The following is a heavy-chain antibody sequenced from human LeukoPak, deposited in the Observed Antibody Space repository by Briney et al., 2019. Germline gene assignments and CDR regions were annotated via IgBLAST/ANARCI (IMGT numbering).Heavy chain of an antibody. D-gene: IGHD3-10*01. Sequence: GGSLRLSCAASGFTFSSYAMTWVRQAPGKGLEWVSGFTGSGGNTSYAGSVKGRFTISRDISKNTLYLQMNSLRAEDTAIYYCAKNFYYGSGTYYITGNLDYWGQGTLVTVSS. CDR1: GFTFSSYA. CDR2: FTGSGGNT. J-gene: IGHJ4*02. V-gene: IGHV3-23*01. CDR3: AKNFYYGSGTYYITGNLDY.